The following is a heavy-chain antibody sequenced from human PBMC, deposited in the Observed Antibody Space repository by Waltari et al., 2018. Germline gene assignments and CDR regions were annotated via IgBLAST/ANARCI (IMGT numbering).Heavy chain of an antibody. Sequence: EVQLVQSGAEVNKPGESLRISCKGSGYSLTKYWIGWVRQMPGKGLEWVAIIHPGDSDVRYSPSFEGRVTISADISTNTAYLQWSSLKASDSAMYYCAGHQNWYFDLWGRGTLVTVSS. J-gene: IGHJ2*01. CDR3: AGHQNWYFDL. CDR2: IHPGDSDV. V-gene: IGHV5-51*01. CDR1: GYSLTKYW.